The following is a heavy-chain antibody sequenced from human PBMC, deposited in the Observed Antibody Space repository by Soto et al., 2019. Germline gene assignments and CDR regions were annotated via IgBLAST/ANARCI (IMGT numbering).Heavy chain of an antibody. CDR1: GGSISSGGYY. V-gene: IGHV4-31*03. CDR3: AREPRA. J-gene: IGHJ5*02. Sequence: QVQLQESGPGRVKPSQTLSLTCTVSGGSISSGGYYWNWIRQHPGKGLEWIGYIYYSGSTSYNSSLMSRVTISVDTTKHQFSLKLSSVTAADTAVSSCAREPRAWGQGTLVTVSS. CDR2: IYYSGST.